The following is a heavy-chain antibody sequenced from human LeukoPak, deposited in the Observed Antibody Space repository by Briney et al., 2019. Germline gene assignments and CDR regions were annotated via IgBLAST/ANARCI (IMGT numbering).Heavy chain of an antibody. J-gene: IGHJ5*02. CDR2: IYSGGST. CDR3: ASSGALLWPRFDP. Sequence: GGSLRLSCAASGFTVSSNYMSWVRQAPGKGLEWVSVIYSGGSTYYADSVKGRFTISRDNSKNTLYLQMNSLGAEDTAVYYCASSGALLWPRFDPWGQGTLVTVSS. CDR1: GFTVSSNY. D-gene: IGHD3-10*01. V-gene: IGHV3-53*01.